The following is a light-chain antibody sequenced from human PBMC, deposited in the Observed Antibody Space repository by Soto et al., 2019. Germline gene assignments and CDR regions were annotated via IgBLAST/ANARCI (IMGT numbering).Light chain of an antibody. CDR2: KAS. V-gene: IGKV1-5*03. CDR1: QSISSW. J-gene: IGKJ1*01. Sequence: DIPMNQSPSPLSAFVGGRGPITCRASQSISSWLAWYPQKPGKAPKLLIYKASSLESGVPSRFSGSGSGTEFTLTISSLQPDDFATYYCQQYNSYPWTFGQGTKVEIK. CDR3: QQYNSYPWT.